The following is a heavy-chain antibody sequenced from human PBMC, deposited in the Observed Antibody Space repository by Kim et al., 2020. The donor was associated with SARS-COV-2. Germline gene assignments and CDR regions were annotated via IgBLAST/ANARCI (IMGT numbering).Heavy chain of an antibody. J-gene: IGHJ4*02. V-gene: IGHV4-34*01. Sequence: SETLSLTCAVYGGSLNGYYWSWIRQPPGEGLEWIGEVNHSGGTNNNPSLKSRVTISVDTSRSQFSLKLRSVTAADTAVYYCARMGPFRPEYWGQGTQVTVSS. D-gene: IGHD2-21*01. CDR1: GGSLNGYY. CDR2: VNHSGGT. CDR3: ARMGPFRPEY.